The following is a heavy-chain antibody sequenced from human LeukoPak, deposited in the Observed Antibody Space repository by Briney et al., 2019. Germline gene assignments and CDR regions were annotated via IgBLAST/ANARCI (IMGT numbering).Heavy chain of an antibody. CDR1: GFTFSDYY. CDR2: ISSGSTI. Sequence: GGSLRLSCAASGFTFSDYYMSWIRQAPGKGLEWVSYISSGSTIYYADSVKGRFTISRDNAKNSLYLQMNSLRAEDTAVYYCARGSIAMAPWGQGTLVTVSS. CDR3: ARGSIAMAP. J-gene: IGHJ5*02. V-gene: IGHV3-11*01. D-gene: IGHD6-19*01.